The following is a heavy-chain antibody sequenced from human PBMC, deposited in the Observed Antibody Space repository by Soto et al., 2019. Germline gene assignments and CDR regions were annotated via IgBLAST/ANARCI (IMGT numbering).Heavy chain of an antibody. CDR2: ISSSSSYI. J-gene: IGHJ4*02. V-gene: IGHV3-21*01. Sequence: GGSLRLSCAASGFTFSSYSMNWVRQAPGKGLEWVSSISSSSSYIYYADSVKGRFTISRDNAKNSLYLQMNSLRAEDTAVYYCARDGVRNLDFDYWGQGTLVTVSS. CDR1: GFTFSSYS. D-gene: IGHD1-1*01. CDR3: ARDGVRNLDFDY.